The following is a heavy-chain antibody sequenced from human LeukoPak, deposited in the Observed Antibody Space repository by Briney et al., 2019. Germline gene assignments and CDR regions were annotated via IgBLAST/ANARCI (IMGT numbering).Heavy chain of an antibody. J-gene: IGHJ4*02. CDR3: ATQPPYYDFWSGYLFFDY. CDR2: INPSGGST. CDR1: GYTFTSYY. D-gene: IGHD3-3*01. Sequence: GASVKVSCKASGYTFTSYYMHWVRQAPGQGLEWMGIINPSGGSTSYAQKFQGRVTMTRDTSTSTVYMELSSLRSEDTAVYYCATQPPYYDFWSGYLFFDYWGQGTLVTVSS. V-gene: IGHV1-46*01.